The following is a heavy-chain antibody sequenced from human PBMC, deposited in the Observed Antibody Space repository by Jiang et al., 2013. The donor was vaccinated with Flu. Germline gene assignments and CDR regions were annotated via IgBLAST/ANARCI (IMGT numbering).Heavy chain of an antibody. J-gene: IGHJ5*02. CDR3: ARVVSEALASWSGRPVPTGTFDP. D-gene: IGHD3-3*01. CDR1: DFTFRNYG. CDR2: ISGYNGDT. Sequence: SGAEVKKPGASVKVSCKTFDFTFRNYGIGWVRQAPGQGPEWMGWISGYNGDTKYGKKFQDRVIMTTDTSTATAYMELRSLRSDDTAVYFCARVVSEALASWSGRPVPTGTFDPWGQGTQVSVSS. V-gene: IGHV1-18*01.